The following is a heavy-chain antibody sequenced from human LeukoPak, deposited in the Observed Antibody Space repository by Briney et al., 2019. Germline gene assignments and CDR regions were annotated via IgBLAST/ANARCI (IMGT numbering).Heavy chain of an antibody. CDR3: ARDYSSGWYGDAFDI. CDR1: GGSISSHY. D-gene: IGHD6-19*01. CDR2: IYYSGST. Sequence: SEPLSLTCTVSGGSISSHYWSWMRQPPGKGLEWIGYIYYSGSTNYNPSLKSRVPISVDTSKNQFSLKLSSVTTADTAVYYCARDYSSGWYGDAFDIWGQGTMVTVSS. J-gene: IGHJ3*02. V-gene: IGHV4-59*11.